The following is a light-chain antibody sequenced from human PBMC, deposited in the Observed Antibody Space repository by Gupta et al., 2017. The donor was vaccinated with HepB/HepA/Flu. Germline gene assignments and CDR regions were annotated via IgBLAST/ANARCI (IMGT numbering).Light chain of an antibody. Sequence: DIQMTQSPSPLSASVGDRVTITCRASQNIDSYLNWYQHKPGKAPKLLIYAASRLQSGVPSRFSGSGSGTDFTLTISSLQPEDFGTYYCQQSTSTPLTFGGGTKVEIK. CDR3: QQSTSTPLT. CDR1: QNIDSY. V-gene: IGKV1-39*01. J-gene: IGKJ4*01. CDR2: AAS.